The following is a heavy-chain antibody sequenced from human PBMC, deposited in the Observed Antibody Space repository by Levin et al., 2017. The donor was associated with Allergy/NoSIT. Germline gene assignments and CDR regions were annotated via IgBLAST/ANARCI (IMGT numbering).Heavy chain of an antibody. J-gene: IGHJ6*02. D-gene: IGHD6-13*01. CDR1: GGSISSYY. V-gene: IGHV4-59*01. CDR2: IYYGGSS. CDR3: ARARGWAAAGTNYYFGLDG. Sequence: SETLSLTCTVSGGSISSYYWTWIRQPPGKGLEWIGHIYYGGSSNYNPSLKSRVTISGDTSKNQFSLKLSSVTAADTAVYYCARARGWAAAGTNYYFGLDGWGQGTTVSVSS.